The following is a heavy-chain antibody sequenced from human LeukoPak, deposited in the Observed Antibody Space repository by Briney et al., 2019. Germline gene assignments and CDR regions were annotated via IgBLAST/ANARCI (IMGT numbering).Heavy chain of an antibody. V-gene: IGHV1-69*13. D-gene: IGHD2-2*01. CDR2: IIPIFGTA. CDR1: GYTFTSYG. Sequence: ASVKVSCKASGYTFTSYGISWVRQAPGQGLEWMGGIIPIFGTANYAQKFQGGVTITADESTSTAYMELSSLRSEDTAVYYCARDRGSDCSSTSCYLYYWGQGTLVTVSS. J-gene: IGHJ4*02. CDR3: ARDRGSDCSSTSCYLYY.